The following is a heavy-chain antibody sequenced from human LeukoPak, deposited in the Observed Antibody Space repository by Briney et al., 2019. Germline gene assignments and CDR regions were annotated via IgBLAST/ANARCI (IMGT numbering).Heavy chain of an antibody. CDR2: ISSNGGST. CDR3: VKGRAAAGTGYYYGMDV. D-gene: IGHD6-13*01. V-gene: IGHV3-64D*09. Sequence: GGSLILSCSASGFTFSSYAMHWVRQAPGKGLEYVSAISSNGGSTYYADSVKGRFTISRDNSKNTLYLQMSSLRAEDTAVYYCVKGRAAAGTGYYYGMDVWGQGTTVTVSS. J-gene: IGHJ6*02. CDR1: GFTFSSYA.